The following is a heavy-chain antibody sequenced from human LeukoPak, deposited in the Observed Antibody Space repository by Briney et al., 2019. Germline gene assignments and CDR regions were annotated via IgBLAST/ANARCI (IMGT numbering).Heavy chain of an antibody. D-gene: IGHD1-1*01. Sequence: KSSETLSLTCTVSGGSISSNSYYWGWIRQPPGKGLEWIGSIYYSGSTYYNPSLKSRVTISVDTSKNQFSLKLSSVTAADTAVYYCARVQLGGYYYYMDVWGKGTTVTISS. V-gene: IGHV4-39*07. J-gene: IGHJ6*03. CDR3: ARVQLGGYYYYMDV. CDR2: IYYSGST. CDR1: GGSISSNSYY.